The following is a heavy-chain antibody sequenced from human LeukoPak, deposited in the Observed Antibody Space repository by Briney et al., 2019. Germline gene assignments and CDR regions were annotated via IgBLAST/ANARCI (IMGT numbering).Heavy chain of an antibody. V-gene: IGHV3-30*02. CDR3: AKMPYSSRPPFQH. CDR2: IRYDGSNK. Sequence: GGSLRLSCAASGFTFSSYGMHWVRQAPGKGLEWVAFIRYDGSNKYYADSVKGRFTISRDNSKNTLYLQMNSLRAEDTAVYYCAKMPYSSRPPFQHWGQGTLVTVSS. CDR1: GFTFSSYG. J-gene: IGHJ1*01. D-gene: IGHD6-19*01.